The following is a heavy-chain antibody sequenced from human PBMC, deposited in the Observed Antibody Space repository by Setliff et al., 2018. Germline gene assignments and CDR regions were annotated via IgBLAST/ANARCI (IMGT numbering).Heavy chain of an antibody. D-gene: IGHD7-27*01. CDR1: GYTFTTYG. J-gene: IGHJ3*02. CDR3: ARRWETGDQDAYDI. Sequence: GASVKVSCKASGYTFTTYGIRWVRQAPGQGLEWMGWIGARNVKTNYAQKFQDRVTMTTDTSTSTGYMDLRSLTSDDTAVYYCARRWETGDQDAYDIWGQGTMVTVSS. V-gene: IGHV1-18*04. CDR2: IGARNVKT.